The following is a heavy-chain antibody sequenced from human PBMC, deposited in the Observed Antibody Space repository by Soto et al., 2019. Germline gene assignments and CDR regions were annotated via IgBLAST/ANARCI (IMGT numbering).Heavy chain of an antibody. CDR2: VIPILGTA. J-gene: IGHJ4*02. CDR1: GGSLRNSV. V-gene: IGHV1-69*01. Sequence: QVQLVQSGAEVKKPGSSVKVSCTASGGSLRNSVISWVRQAPAQRLEWMGGVIPILGTANYAQKFQGRVTMTADEVTSTAYMDLSSLSPDDTAVYYCARLGHPGHWGPGTLVIVSS. CDR3: ARLGHPGH.